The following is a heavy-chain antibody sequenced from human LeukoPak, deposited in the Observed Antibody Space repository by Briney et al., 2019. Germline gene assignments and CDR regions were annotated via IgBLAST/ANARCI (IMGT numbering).Heavy chain of an antibody. CDR1: KFTFRDAW. Sequence: PGGSLRLSCVGSKFTFRDAWMSWVRQAPGKGLEWVGRVKSKVDGETTDYASSVKGRFTVSRDDSKNMVSLQMNSLQIEDTAVYFCTTHYDVLTGYYRADWYDPWGQGTLVTVSS. CDR2: VKSKVDGETT. J-gene: IGHJ5*02. V-gene: IGHV3-15*01. CDR3: TTHYDVLTGYYRADWYDP. D-gene: IGHD3/OR15-3a*01.